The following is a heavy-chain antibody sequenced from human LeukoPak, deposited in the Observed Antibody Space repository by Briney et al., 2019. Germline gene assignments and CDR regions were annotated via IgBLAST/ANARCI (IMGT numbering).Heavy chain of an antibody. CDR2: ISGSGGST. V-gene: IGHV3-23*01. J-gene: IGHJ5*02. CDR3: AKGIAARPSYNWFDP. D-gene: IGHD6-6*01. Sequence: GGSLRLSCAASGFTFSSYAMSWVRQAPGKGLEWASAISGSGGSTYYADSVKGRFTISRDNSKNTLYLQMNSLRAEDTAVYYCAKGIAARPSYNWFDPWGQGTLVTVSS. CDR1: GFTFSSYA.